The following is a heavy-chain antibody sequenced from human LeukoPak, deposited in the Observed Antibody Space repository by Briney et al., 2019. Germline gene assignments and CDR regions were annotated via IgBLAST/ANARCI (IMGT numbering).Heavy chain of an antibody. D-gene: IGHD1-7*01. CDR1: GGSISSSSYY. CDR3: ARHGLGGNNWNYFGFDY. CDR2: IYYSGST. Sequence: PSETLSLTCTVSGGSISSSSYYWGWIRQPPGKGLEWIGSIYYSGSTYYNPSLKSRVTISVDTSKNQFSLKLSSVTAADTAVYYCARHGLGGNNWNYFGFDYWGQGTLVTVSS. V-gene: IGHV4-39*01. J-gene: IGHJ4*02.